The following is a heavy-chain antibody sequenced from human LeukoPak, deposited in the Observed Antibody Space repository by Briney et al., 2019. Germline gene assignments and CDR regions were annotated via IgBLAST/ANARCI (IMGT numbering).Heavy chain of an antibody. J-gene: IGHJ6*02. CDR1: GFTFDDYS. V-gene: IGHV3-9*01. D-gene: IGHD3-9*01. CDR2: IIWIIADI. Sequence: GGSLRLSCAASGFTFDDYSIHWVRQPQGKVLEWVSAIIWIIADIGYADSVKGRFTISRDNAKNSLYLQMNSLRAEDTALYYCAKDLGHDILTGSHYYGMDVWGQGTTVTVSS. CDR3: AKDLGHDILTGSHYYGMDV.